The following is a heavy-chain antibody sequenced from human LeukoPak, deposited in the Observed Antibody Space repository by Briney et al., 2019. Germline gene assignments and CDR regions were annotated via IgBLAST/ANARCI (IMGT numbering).Heavy chain of an antibody. CDR3: AKDYYSCSGGSCTTFDY. V-gene: IGHV3-30*18. D-gene: IGHD2-15*01. CDR1: GFTFSSYG. CDR2: ISYDGTNK. J-gene: IGHJ4*02. Sequence: PGRSLRLSCAVSGFTFSSYGMHWVRQAPGKGLEWMAVISYDGTNKYYADSVKGRFTISRDNSKNTLYLQMNSLRPEDTAVYFCAKDYYSCSGGSCTTFDYWGQGTLVTVSS.